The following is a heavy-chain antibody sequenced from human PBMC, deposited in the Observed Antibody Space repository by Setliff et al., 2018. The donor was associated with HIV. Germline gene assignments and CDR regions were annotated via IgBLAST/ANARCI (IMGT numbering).Heavy chain of an antibody. CDR1: GASVSSYSYF. D-gene: IGHD3-22*01. J-gene: IGHJ4*02. Sequence: SETLSLTCTVSGASVSSYSYFWGWVRQPPGKGLEWIGIIYRSGSTYYNPSLKSRVTISIDTSISTAYLELSSLRSEDTAVYYCARVDYYDSSGYWHFDYWGQGTLVTVSS. V-gene: IGHV4-39*02. CDR3: ARVDYYDSSGYWHFDY. CDR2: IYRSGST.